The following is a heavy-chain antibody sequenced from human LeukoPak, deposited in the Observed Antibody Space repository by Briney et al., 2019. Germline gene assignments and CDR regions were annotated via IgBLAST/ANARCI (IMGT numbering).Heavy chain of an antibody. CDR1: GYTFTGYY. D-gene: IGHD5-12*01. J-gene: IGHJ6*03. CDR2: INPNSGGT. V-gene: IGHV1-2*02. Sequence: ASVKVSCKASGYTFTGYYIHWVRQAPGQGLEWMGWINPNSGGTNYAQKFQGRVTMTRDTSISTAYMKLSRLRSDDTAVYYCARLYSGYGNYSYYKDVWGKGTTVTVSS. CDR3: ARLYSGYGNYSYYKDV.